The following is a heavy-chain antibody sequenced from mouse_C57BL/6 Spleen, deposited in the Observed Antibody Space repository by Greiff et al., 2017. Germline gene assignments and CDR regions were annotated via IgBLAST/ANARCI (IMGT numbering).Heavy chain of an antibody. CDR2: ISYSGST. D-gene: IGHD1-1*01. Sequence: DVKLQESGPGMVKPSQSLSLTCTVTGYSITSGYDWHWIRHFPGNKLEWMGYISYSGSTNYNPSLKSRISITHDTSKNHFFLKLNSVTTEDTATYYCARADYYGSSYIWFAYWGQGTLVTVSA. CDR1: GYSITSGYD. V-gene: IGHV3-1*01. CDR3: ARADYYGSSYIWFAY. J-gene: IGHJ3*01.